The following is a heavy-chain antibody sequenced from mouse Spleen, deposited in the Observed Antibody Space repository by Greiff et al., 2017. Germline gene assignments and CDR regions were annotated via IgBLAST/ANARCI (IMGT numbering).Heavy chain of an antibody. V-gene: IGHV5-17*02. J-gene: IGHJ4*01. CDR3: ARRIYYGYDVGYAMDY. Sequence: EVHLVESGGGLVQPGGSRKLSCAASGFTFSSFGMHWVRQAPEKGLEWVAYISSGSSTIYYADTVKGRFTISRDNPKNTLFLPMTSLRSEDTAMYYCARRIYYGYDVGYAMDYWGQGTSVTVSS. CDR1: GFTFSSFG. D-gene: IGHD2-2*01. CDR2: ISSGSSTI.